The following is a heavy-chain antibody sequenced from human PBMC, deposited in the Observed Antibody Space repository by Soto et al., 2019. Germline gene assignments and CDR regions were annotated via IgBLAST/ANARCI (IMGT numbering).Heavy chain of an antibody. J-gene: IGHJ4*02. CDR1: GGSISSGGYS. D-gene: IGHD3-10*01. CDR2: IFHSGST. Sequence: QLQLQESGSGLVKPSQNLSLTCAVSGGSISSGGYSWRWIRQPPGKVLEWIGYIFHSGSTYYNPSLQSRVTQSVDRSKNQFSLKLSAVTAADTAVHYCARAMVRGVRFFDYWGQGTLVTVSS. V-gene: IGHV4-30-2*01. CDR3: ARAMVRGVRFFDY.